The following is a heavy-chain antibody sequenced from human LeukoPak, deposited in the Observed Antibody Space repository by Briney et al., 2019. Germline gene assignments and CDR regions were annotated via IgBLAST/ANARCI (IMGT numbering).Heavy chain of an antibody. CDR2: IRSSGSTI. D-gene: IGHD2-21*02. J-gene: IGHJ4*02. Sequence: GGSLRLSCAASGITFSNYEMNWVPQAPGKALEWVSYIRSSGSTIYYAHSMKSRFTISRDNAKNSLYLQTNSLRAEHTAVYYRAREGVTAPGDYWGQGTPVTVSS. CDR3: AREGVTAPGDY. CDR1: GITFSNYE. V-gene: IGHV3-48*03.